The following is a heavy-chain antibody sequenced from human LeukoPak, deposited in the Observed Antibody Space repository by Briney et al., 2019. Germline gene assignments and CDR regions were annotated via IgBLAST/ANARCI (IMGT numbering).Heavy chain of an antibody. CDR2: ISYDGSDE. CDR1: GLAFSSYS. J-gene: IGHJ1*01. V-gene: IGHV3-30*04. Sequence: GGSLRLSCVASGLAFSSYSMHWVRQAPGKGLEWVGVISYDGSDEYYTDSVKGRFTISRDNSKNTVYLQMDSLRADDTAVYYCARDFTPEWFDIHWGQGTLVTVS. D-gene: IGHD3-3*01. CDR3: ARDFTPEWFDIH.